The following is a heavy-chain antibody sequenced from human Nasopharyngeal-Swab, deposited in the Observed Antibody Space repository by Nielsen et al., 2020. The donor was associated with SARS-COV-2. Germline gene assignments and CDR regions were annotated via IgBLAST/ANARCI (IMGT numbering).Heavy chain of an antibody. D-gene: IGHD4-17*01. CDR2: INPHSRGT. Sequence: ASVKVSCKASGYTLTGYYMHWVRQAPGQGLEWMGWINPHSRGTKYVQKFQGRVTMTSDTSINTAYMELRRLRSDDTVVYYCARDDYGDYGYFGHWGQGTLVTVSS. CDR3: ARDDYGDYGYFGH. J-gene: IGHJ4*02. CDR1: GYTLTGYY. V-gene: IGHV1-2*02.